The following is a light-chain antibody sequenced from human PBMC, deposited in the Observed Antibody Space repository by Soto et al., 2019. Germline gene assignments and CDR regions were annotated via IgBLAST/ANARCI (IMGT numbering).Light chain of an antibody. CDR2: GAS. CDR3: QQYGSSPTWT. Sequence: EIVWTQSPGTLSLSPGERATLSCRASPSVSSSYLAWYQQKPGQAPRLIIYGASSRATGIPDRFSGSVSGTDFTLTIIRLEPEDFAVYYGQQYGSSPTWTFGPGTKVDIK. CDR1: PSVSSSY. V-gene: IGKV3-20*01. J-gene: IGKJ1*01.